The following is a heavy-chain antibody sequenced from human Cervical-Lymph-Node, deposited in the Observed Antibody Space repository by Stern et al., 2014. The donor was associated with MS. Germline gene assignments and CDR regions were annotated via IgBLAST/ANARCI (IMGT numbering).Heavy chain of an antibody. Sequence: QITLKESGPTVVKPTQTLTLTCTFSGFSLSATGVAVGWIRQPPGKAPEWLALIYWDDDKRYSPSLKTRLTITKDTSKNQVVLTLTNMDPVDTATYYCAHRRGVYGFYPWGQGTLVTVSS. CDR1: GFSLSATGVA. CDR3: AHRRGVYGFYP. CDR2: IYWDDDK. V-gene: IGHV2-5*02. D-gene: IGHD3-10*01. J-gene: IGHJ5*02.